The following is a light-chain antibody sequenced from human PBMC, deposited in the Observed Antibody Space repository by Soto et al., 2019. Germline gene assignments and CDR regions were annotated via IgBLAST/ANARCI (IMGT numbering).Light chain of an antibody. CDR1: SSDVGDYNY. V-gene: IGLV2-8*01. CDR3: SSYAGSSNFV. CDR2: EVS. J-gene: IGLJ2*01. Sequence: QSALTQPPSASGSPGQSVTISCTGTSSDVGDYNYVSWYQQHPGKAPKLMIYEVSKRPSGVPDRFSGSKSGNTASLTVSGLQAEDEADYYCSSYAGSSNFVFGGGTKLTVL.